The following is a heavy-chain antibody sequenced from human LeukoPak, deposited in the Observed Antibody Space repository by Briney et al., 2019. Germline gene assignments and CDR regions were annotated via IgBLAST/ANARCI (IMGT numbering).Heavy chain of an antibody. V-gene: IGHV3-23*01. J-gene: IGHJ4*02. CDR1: GFTFSSYA. CDR2: ISKDSSAT. Sequence: GGSLRLSCAASGFTFSSYAMTWVRQAPGKGLEWVAAISKDSSATYYAGSVKGRFTISRDNSKNTLYLQMNSLRAEDTAVYYCARGGGEGGYAWGYWGQGTLVTVSS. D-gene: IGHD5-12*01. CDR3: ARGGGEGGYAWGY.